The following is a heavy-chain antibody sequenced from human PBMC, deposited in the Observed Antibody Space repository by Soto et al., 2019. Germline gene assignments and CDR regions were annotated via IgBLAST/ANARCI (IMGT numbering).Heavy chain of an antibody. J-gene: IGHJ3*01. D-gene: IGHD3-16*01. Sequence: EVQLVESGGGLVKPGGCVRLSCTASGFAFSSYSMNWVGHAPGKVLEWVLSISSAKNTTHYADSVKSRFTISRDIAKNALYLLMSCISVEASAINNCARLKSRFHVWGQGTMVTVTS. CDR1: GFAFSSYS. V-gene: IGHV3-21*02. CDR2: ISSAKNTT. CDR3: ARLKSRFHV.